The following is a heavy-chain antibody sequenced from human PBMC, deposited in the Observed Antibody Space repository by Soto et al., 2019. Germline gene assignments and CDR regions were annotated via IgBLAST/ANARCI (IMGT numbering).Heavy chain of an antibody. CDR1: GFTFSSYG. V-gene: IGHV3-30*18. J-gene: IGHJ6*02. Sequence: GGSLRLSCAASGFTFSSYGMHWVRQAPGKGLEWVAVISYDGSNKYYADSVKGRFTISRDNSKNTLYLQMNSLRAEDTAVYYCAKDLGPFGEDYGMDVWGQGTTVTVSS. D-gene: IGHD3-10*01. CDR2: ISYDGSNK. CDR3: AKDLGPFGEDYGMDV.